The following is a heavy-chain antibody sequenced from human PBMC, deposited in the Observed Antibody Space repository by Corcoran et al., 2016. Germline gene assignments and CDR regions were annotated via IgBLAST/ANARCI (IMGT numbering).Heavy chain of an antibody. Sequence: QVQLVESGGGVVQPGRSLRLSCAASGFTFSSYGMHWVRQAPGKGLEWVAVISYDGSNKYYADSVKGRFTISRDNSKNTLYLQMNSLRAEDTDVYDCAKDLSKKVLRFLEWSYYGMDVWGQGTTVTVSS. CDR3: AKDLSKKVLRFLEWSYYGMDV. CDR2: ISYDGSNK. J-gene: IGHJ6*02. D-gene: IGHD3-3*01. V-gene: IGHV3-30*18. CDR1: GFTFSSYG.